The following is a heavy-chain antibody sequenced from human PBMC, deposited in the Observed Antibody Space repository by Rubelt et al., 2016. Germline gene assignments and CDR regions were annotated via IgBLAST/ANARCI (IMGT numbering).Heavy chain of an antibody. J-gene: IGHJ2*01. CDR2: ISSSSSTI. CDR1: SYS. V-gene: IGHV3-48*01. Sequence: SYSMNWVRQAPGKGLEWVSYISSSSSTIYYADSVKGRFTISRDNSKNTLYLQMNSLRAEDTAVYYCARARYFDLWGRGTLVTVSS. CDR3: ARARYFDL.